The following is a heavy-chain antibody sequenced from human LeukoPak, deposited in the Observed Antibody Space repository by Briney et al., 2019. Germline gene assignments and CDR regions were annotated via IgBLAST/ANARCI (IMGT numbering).Heavy chain of an antibody. CDR1: GFSFSGHW. Sequence: GGSLRLSCTASGFSFSGHWMHWARQLPGKGLVWVSRISPTGSTTSYADSVKGRFTVSRDNAKNTLYLRMNSLRVEDTGIYYCARDGQNASPYAVDVWGQGTAVTVSS. J-gene: IGHJ6*02. CDR3: ARDGQNASPYAVDV. V-gene: IGHV3-74*01. D-gene: IGHD2-2*01. CDR2: ISPTGSTT.